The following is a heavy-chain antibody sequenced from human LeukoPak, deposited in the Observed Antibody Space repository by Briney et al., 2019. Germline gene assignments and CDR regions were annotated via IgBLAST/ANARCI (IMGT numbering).Heavy chain of an antibody. J-gene: IGHJ4*02. CDR1: GFILSSQA. D-gene: IGHD6-13*01. V-gene: IGHV3-30-3*01. CDR3: ARDPGFLQQLGTPFDY. Sequence: GGSLRLSCGASGFILSSQAMHWVRQAPGKGLEWVAVILSDGNNKYYADSVKGRFTLSRDNSKNTLYLQMNSLRPEDTAVYFCARDPGFLQQLGTPFDYWGQGTLVTVSS. CDR2: ILSDGNNK.